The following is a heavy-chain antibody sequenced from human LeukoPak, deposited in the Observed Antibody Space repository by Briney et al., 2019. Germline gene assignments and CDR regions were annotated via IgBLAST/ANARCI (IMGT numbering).Heavy chain of an antibody. V-gene: IGHV4-31*03. Sequence: PSQTLSLTCTVSGGSISCGGYYWSWIRQHPGKGLEWIGYIYYSGSTYYNPSLKSRVTISVDTSKNQFSLKLSSVTAADTAVYYCARATVTVNWFDPWGQGTLVTVSS. D-gene: IGHD4-17*01. J-gene: IGHJ5*02. CDR1: GGSISCGGYY. CDR2: IYYSGST. CDR3: ARATVTVNWFDP.